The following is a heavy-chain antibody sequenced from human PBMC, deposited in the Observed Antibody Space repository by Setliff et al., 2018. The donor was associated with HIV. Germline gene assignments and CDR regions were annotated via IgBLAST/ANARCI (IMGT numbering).Heavy chain of an antibody. CDR1: GFTFSSYA. J-gene: IGHJ6*02. D-gene: IGHD5-18*01. CDR3: ARKLQPGHGVDV. V-gene: IGHV3-23*01. Sequence: PGGSLRLSCAASGFTFSSYAMSWVRQAPGKGLEWVSAISGSGGSTYYVDSVKGRFTISRDNAKNSMDLQMNSLRAEDTAIYYCARKLQPGHGVDVWGQGTTVTVSS. CDR2: ISGSGGST.